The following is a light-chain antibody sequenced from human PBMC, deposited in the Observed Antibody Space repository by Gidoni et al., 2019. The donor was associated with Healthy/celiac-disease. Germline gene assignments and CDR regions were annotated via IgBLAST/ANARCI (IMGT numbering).Light chain of an antibody. J-gene: IGKJ4*01. CDR3: QQSGSSPLVT. CDR2: GAS. CDR1: QSVSNSN. Sequence: EIVLTQSPGTLSLSPGERATLSCRASQSVSNSNLAWYQQKPGQPPRLLIYGASSRAPDIPARFSGSGSGPDFTLTISRLEPEDFGVYYCQQSGSSPLVTFGGGTMVEIK. V-gene: IGKV3-20*01.